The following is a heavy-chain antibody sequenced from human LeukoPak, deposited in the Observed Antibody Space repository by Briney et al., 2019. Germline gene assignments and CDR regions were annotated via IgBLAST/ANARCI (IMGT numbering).Heavy chain of an antibody. Sequence: GGSLRLSCAASGFTFSSYAMSWVRQAPGKGLEWVSAIRGSGGSTYYADSVKGRFTISRDNSKNTLYLQMNSLRAEDTAVYYCAKDRGWPHPRNWFDPWGQGTLVTVSS. CDR2: IRGSGGST. J-gene: IGHJ5*02. CDR1: GFTFSSYA. V-gene: IGHV3-23*01. D-gene: IGHD6-19*01. CDR3: AKDRGWPHPRNWFDP.